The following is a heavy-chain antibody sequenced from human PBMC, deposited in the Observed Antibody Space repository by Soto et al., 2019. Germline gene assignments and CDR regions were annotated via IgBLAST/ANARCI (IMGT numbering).Heavy chain of an antibody. CDR2: IYSGGST. CDR3: ARVAPGMAAAGHFDY. D-gene: IGHD6-13*01. Sequence: EVQLVESGGGLVQPGGSLRLSCAASGFTVSSNYMSWVRQAPGKGLEWVSVIYSGGSTYYADSVTGSFTISRDNSKNTLSLQMNSPRAENTAVYYCARVAPGMAAAGHFDYWGQGTPVTVSS. CDR1: GFTVSSNY. V-gene: IGHV3-66*01. J-gene: IGHJ4*02.